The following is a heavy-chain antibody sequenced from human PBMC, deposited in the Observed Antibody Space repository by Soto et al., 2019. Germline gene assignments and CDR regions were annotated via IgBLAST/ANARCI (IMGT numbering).Heavy chain of an antibody. J-gene: IGHJ4*02. D-gene: IGHD2-8*01. Sequence: PSETLSLTCTVSGGSVSSESHYWSWIRQTPGKGLEWIGYIYYTGSTNYNPSLKGRVTMSVDTSRDQVSLRLRSVTRADTAVYYCAKDGDGYNGGFDYWGQGXLVTVYS. CDR1: GGSVSSESHY. V-gene: IGHV4-61*01. CDR3: AKDGDGYNGGFDY. CDR2: IYYTGST.